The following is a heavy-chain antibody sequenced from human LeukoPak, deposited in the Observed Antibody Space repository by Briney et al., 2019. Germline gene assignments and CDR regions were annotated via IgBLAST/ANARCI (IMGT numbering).Heavy chain of an antibody. Sequence: SETLSLTCTVSGGSISSYYWSWIRQPAGKGLEWIGRIYTSGSTNYNPSLKSRVTISVDKSKNQFSLKLSSVTAADTAVYYCAKDGDLDAFDIWGQGTMVTVSS. J-gene: IGHJ3*02. V-gene: IGHV4-4*07. D-gene: IGHD4-17*01. CDR2: IYTSGST. CDR3: AKDGDLDAFDI. CDR1: GGSISSYY.